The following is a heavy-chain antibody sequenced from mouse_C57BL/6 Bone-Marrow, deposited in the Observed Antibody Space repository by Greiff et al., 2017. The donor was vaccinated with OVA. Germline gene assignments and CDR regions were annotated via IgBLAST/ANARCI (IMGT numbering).Heavy chain of an antibody. CDR2: IDPETGGT. CDR3: TRPSYYCRDY. D-gene: IGHD1-1*01. CDR1: GYTFTDYE. V-gene: IGHV1-15*01. Sequence: VQLQESGAELVRPGASVTLSCKASGYTFTDYEMHWVKQTPVHGLEWIGAIDPETGGTAYNQKFKGKAILTADKSSSTAYMELRSLTSEDSAVYYCTRPSYYCRDYWGQGTTLTVSS. J-gene: IGHJ2*01.